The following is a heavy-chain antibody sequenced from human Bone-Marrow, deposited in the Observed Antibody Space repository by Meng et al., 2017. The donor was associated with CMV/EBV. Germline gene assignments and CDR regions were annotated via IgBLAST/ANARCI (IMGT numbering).Heavy chain of an antibody. J-gene: IGHJ3*02. V-gene: IGHV4-59*01. CDR3: ARRHCSSTSCPRFAFDI. Sequence: SETLSLTCTVSGGSISSYYWSWIRQPPGKGLEWIGYIYYSGSTNYNPSLKSRVTISVDTSKNQFSLKLSSVTAADTAVYYCARRHCSSTSCPRFAFDIWAKGQWSPSPQ. CDR2: IYYSGST. D-gene: IGHD2-2*01. CDR1: GGSISSYY.